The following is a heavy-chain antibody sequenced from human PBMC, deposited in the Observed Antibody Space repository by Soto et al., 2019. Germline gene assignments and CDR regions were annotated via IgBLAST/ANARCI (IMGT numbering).Heavy chain of an antibody. J-gene: IGHJ4*02. CDR1: GGSISSYY. CDR3: ARAPDYDYVWGTPIDY. V-gene: IGHV4-59*01. CDR2: IYYSGST. D-gene: IGHD3-16*01. Sequence: SETLSLTCTVSGGSISSYYWSWIRQPPGKGLEWIGYIYYSGSTNYNPSLKSRVTISVDTSKNQFSLKLSSVTAADTAVYYCARAPDYDYVWGTPIDYWGQGTLVTAPQ.